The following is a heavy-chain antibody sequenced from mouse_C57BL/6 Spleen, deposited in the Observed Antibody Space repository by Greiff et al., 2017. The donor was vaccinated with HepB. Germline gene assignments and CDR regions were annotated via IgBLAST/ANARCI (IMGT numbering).Heavy chain of an antibody. D-gene: IGHD2-4*01. CDR3: ASRGDYDWFAY. J-gene: IGHJ3*01. Sequence: VRLQESGPELVKPGASVKISCKASGYAFSSSWMNWVKQRPGKGLEWIGRIYPGDGDTNYNGKFKGKATLTADKSSSTAYMQLSSLTSEDSAVYFCASRGDYDWFAYWGQGTLVTVSA. CDR2: IYPGDGDT. CDR1: GYAFSSSW. V-gene: IGHV1-82*01.